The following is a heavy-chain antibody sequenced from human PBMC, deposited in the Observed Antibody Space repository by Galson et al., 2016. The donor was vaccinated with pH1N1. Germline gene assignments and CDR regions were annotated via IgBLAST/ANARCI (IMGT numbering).Heavy chain of an antibody. V-gene: IGHV4-38-2*01. CDR3: ARLRWEFLRGPDIDIFYFDY. D-gene: IGHD1-26*01. CDR1: GYSLSSNYY. J-gene: IGHJ4*02. CDR2: IWHSGNT. Sequence: ETLSLTCGVSGYSLSSNYYGAWIRQPPGKGLEWIGSIWHSGNTYYNQSLQSRVTISLGTSKNYFSLNLNSVTAADTAVYYCARLRWEFLRGPDIDIFYFDYWGQGTLVTVSS.